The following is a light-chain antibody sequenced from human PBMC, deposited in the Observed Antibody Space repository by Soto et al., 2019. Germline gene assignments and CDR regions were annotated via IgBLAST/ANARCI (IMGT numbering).Light chain of an antibody. CDR2: EVS. V-gene: IGLV2-8*01. Sequence: QSALTQPPSASGYPGQSVPISCTGTSSDVGGYNYVSWYQQHPGKAPKLMIYEVSKRPSGVPDRFSGSKSGNTASLTVSGLQAEDEADYYCSSYAGSNNYVFGTGTKLTVL. CDR3: SSYAGSNNYV. J-gene: IGLJ1*01. CDR1: SSDVGGYNY.